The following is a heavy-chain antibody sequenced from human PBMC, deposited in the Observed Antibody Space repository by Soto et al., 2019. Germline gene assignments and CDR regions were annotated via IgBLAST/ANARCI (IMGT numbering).Heavy chain of an antibody. CDR3: ARFIYYGMDV. V-gene: IGHV4-59*01. CDR1: GGSISSYY. Sequence: SETLSLTCTVSGGSISSYYWSWIRQPPGKGLEWIGYIYYSGSTNYNPSLKSRVTISVDTSKNQFSLKLSSVTAADTAVYYCARFIYYGMDVWGQGTTVNVSS. D-gene: IGHD3-10*01. J-gene: IGHJ6*02. CDR2: IYYSGST.